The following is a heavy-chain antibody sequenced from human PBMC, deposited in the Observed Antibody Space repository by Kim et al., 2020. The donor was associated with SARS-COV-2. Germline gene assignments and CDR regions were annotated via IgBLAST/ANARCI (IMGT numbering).Heavy chain of an antibody. Sequence: ASVKVSCKASGYTFTSYDINWVRQATGQGLEWMGWMNPNSGNTGYAQKFQGRVTMTRNTSISTAYMELSSLRSEDTAVYYCARGSTYYDFWSGYVIDYWGQGTLVTVSS. CDR2: MNPNSGNT. CDR1: GYTFTSYD. J-gene: IGHJ4*02. D-gene: IGHD3-3*01. CDR3: ARGSTYYDFWSGYVIDY. V-gene: IGHV1-8*01.